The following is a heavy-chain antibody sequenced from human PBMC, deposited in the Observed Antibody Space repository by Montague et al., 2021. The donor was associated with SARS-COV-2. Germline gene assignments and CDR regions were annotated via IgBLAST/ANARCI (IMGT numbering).Heavy chain of an antibody. J-gene: IGHJ4*02. CDR1: GDSIRNRDYS. D-gene: IGHD2-15*01. CDR3: ATRTRYPQNDFGF. CDR2: IYNGGNT. Sequence: SETLSLTCTVSGDSIRNRDYSWGWVRQPPGKGLEWIGNIYNGGNTIYXXXVKSRVTIFVDTSKNQFSLKLSSVTAADTAVYYCATRTRYPQNDFGFWGQGTLVTVSS. V-gene: IGHV4-39*01.